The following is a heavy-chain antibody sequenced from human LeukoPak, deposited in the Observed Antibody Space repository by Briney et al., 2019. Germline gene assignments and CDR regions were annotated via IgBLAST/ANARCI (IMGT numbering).Heavy chain of an antibody. CDR1: GGSISSSHYY. D-gene: IGHD3-3*01. Sequence: SETLSLTCTVSGGSISSSHYYWGWIRQPPGKGLEWIGTIYYSGTTYYNPSLESRVTMSEDTSKNQFSLTLRSVTATDTAVYYCARQISDYYYYYIDVWGKGTTVTVSS. CDR2: IYYSGTT. J-gene: IGHJ6*03. V-gene: IGHV4-39*01. CDR3: ARQISDYYYYYIDV.